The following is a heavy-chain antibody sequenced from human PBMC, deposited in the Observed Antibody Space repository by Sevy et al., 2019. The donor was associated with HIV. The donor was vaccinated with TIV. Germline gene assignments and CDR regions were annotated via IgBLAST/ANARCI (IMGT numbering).Heavy chain of an antibody. V-gene: IGHV3-21*01. J-gene: IGHJ4*02. CDR2: IGSSNSYI. CDR1: GFSFSSYS. CDR3: ARSYSSSWYILYYFEY. Sequence: GGSLRLSCAASGFSFSSYSVSWVRQAPGMGLGWVASIGSSNSYIYYADSVKGRFTISRDNAKNSLFLHMNTLRAEDTAVYYCARSYSSSWYILYYFEYWGQGTPVTVSS. D-gene: IGHD6-13*01.